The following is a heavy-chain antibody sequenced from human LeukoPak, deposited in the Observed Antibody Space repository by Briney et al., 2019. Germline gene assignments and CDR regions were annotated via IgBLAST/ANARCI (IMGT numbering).Heavy chain of an antibody. J-gene: IGHJ5*02. CDR1: GGTFSSYA. V-gene: IGHV1-69*04. CDR3: ARGMASYPNWFDP. D-gene: IGHD1-26*01. CDR2: IIPILGIA. Sequence: SVKVSCEASGGTFSSYAISWVRQAPGQGLEWMGRIIPILGIANYAQKFQGRVTITADKSTSTAYVELSSLRSEDTAVYYCARGMASYPNWFDPWGQGTLVTVSS.